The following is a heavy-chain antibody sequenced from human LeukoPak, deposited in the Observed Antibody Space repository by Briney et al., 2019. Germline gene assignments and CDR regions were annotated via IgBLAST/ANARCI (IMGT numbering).Heavy chain of an antibody. Sequence: PGGSLRLSCAASGFTFSSYSMNWVRQAPGKGLEWVSSISSSSYIYYADSVKGRFTISRDNSKNTLYLQMNSLRAEDTAVYYCARDIRPVAGPYLDYWGQGTLVTVSS. J-gene: IGHJ4*02. CDR3: ARDIRPVAGPYLDY. V-gene: IGHV3-21*04. CDR1: GFTFSSYS. D-gene: IGHD4-23*01. CDR2: ISSSSYI.